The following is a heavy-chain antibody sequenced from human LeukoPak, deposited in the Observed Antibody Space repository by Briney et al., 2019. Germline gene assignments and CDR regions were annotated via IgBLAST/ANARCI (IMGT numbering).Heavy chain of an antibody. CDR2: IIPIFGTA. D-gene: IGHD3-3*01. CDR3: AGRKRMIFGVVIRDY. Sequence: SVKVSCKASGGTFSSYAISWVRQAPGQGLEWMGGIIPIFGTANYAQKFQGRVTITADESTSTAYMELSSLRSEDTAVYYCAGRKRMIFGVVIRDYWGQGTLVTVSS. J-gene: IGHJ4*02. V-gene: IGHV1-69*13. CDR1: GGTFSSYA.